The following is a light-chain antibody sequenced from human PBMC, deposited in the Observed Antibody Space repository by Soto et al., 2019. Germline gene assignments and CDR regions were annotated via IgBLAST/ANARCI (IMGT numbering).Light chain of an antibody. CDR3: SSRDDSLSGVV. V-gene: IGLV1-47*01. J-gene: IGLJ2*01. CDR1: SSNIGSNH. CDR2: RSD. Sequence: QSVLTQPPSTSGTPGQRVTISCSGSSSNIGSNHVYWYQQFPGMAPKLLMYRSDQRPTGVPDRFYGSKSGTSASLAISGLRSDDEAGSYCSSRDDSLSGVVFGGGTKVTVL.